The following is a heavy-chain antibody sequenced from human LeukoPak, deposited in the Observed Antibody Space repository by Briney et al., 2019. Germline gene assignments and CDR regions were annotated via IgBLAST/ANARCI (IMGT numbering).Heavy chain of an antibody. J-gene: IGHJ4*02. CDR3: AKNYGDYGSGDADDY. CDR2: ISGSGGST. V-gene: IGHV3-23*01. Sequence: GGSLRLSCAASGFTFSSYAMSWVRQAPGKGLEWVSAISGSGGSTYYADSVKGRFTISRDNSKNTLYLQMNSLRAEDTAVYYCAKNYGDYGSGDADDYWGQGTLVTDSS. CDR1: GFTFSSYA. D-gene: IGHD4-17*01.